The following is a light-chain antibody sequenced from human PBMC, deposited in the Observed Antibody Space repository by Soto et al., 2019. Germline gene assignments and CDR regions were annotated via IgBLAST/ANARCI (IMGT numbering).Light chain of an antibody. CDR1: QSISKN. J-gene: IGKJ4*01. CDR2: GAS. V-gene: IGKV3-15*01. Sequence: EVVMTQSPATLSVSPGERATLSCRASQSISKNLAWYQQKPGPAPRLLXFGASTRATGVPARFSGSGSGTEFILTISSLQSEDFATYYCQHFNNWPPELTFGGGTKVDIK. CDR3: QHFNNWPPELT.